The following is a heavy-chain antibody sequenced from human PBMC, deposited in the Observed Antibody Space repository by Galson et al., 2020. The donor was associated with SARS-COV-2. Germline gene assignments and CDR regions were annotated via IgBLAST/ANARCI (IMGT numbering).Heavy chain of an antibody. CDR3: ARARGRWLAAHQYYFDY. CDR2: IYYSGST. V-gene: IGHV4-31*03. J-gene: IGHJ4*02. Sequence: SETLSLTCTVSGGSISSGGYYWSWIRQHPGKGLEWIGYIYYSGSTYYNPSLKSRVTISVDTSKNQFSLKLSSVTAADTAVYYCARARGRWLAAHQYYFDYWGQCTLVTVSS. D-gene: IGHD6-19*01. CDR1: GGSISSGGYY.